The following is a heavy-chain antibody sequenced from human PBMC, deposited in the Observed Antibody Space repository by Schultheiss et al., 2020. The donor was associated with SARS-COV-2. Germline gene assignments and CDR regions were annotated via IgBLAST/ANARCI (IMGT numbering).Heavy chain of an antibody. D-gene: IGHD7-27*01. Sequence: AGSLRLSCSASGFTFSSYAMHWVRQAPGKGLEWVSAISGSGGSTYYADSVKGRFTISRDNSKNTLYLQMNSLRAEDTAVYYCARELGIWSSFDYWGQGTLVTVSS. CDR3: ARELGIWSSFDY. J-gene: IGHJ4*02. CDR2: ISGSGGST. CDR1: GFTFSSYA. V-gene: IGHV3-23*01.